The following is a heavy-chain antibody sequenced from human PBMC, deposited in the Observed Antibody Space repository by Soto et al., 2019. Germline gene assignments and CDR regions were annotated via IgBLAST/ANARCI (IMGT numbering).Heavy chain of an antibody. V-gene: IGHV1-8*01. CDR2: MNPNSGNT. J-gene: IGHJ2*01. CDR3: AGTGGLAVAGNGYFDL. Sequence: QVQLVQSGAEVKKPGASVKVSCKASGYTFTSYDINWVRQATGQGLEWMGWMNPNSGNTGYAQKFQGRVTMTRNTSISTAYMELSSLRSEDTAVYYCAGTGGLAVAGNGYFDLWGRGTLVTVSS. D-gene: IGHD6-19*01. CDR1: GYTFTSYD.